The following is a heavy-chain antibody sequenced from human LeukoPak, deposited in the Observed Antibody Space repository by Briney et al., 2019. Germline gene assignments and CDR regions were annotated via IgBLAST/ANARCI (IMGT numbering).Heavy chain of an antibody. J-gene: IGHJ4*02. Sequence: GGSLRLSCAASGFTFDDYTMHWVRQAPGKGLEWVSAISGSGGSTYYADSVKGRFTISRDNSKNTLYLQMNSLRAEDTAVYYCAKGIAAVDYWGQGTLVTVSS. V-gene: IGHV3-23*01. CDR3: AKGIAAVDY. D-gene: IGHD6-13*01. CDR2: ISGSGGST. CDR1: GFTFDDYT.